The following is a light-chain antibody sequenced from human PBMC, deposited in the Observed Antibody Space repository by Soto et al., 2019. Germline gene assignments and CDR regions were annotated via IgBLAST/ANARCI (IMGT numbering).Light chain of an antibody. V-gene: IGLV1-47*01. CDR1: NSNIGDND. CDR2: RTN. Sequence: QSVLTQPPSSSATPGQRVTISCSGSNSNIGDNDVFWYQQLPGAAPQLLIYRTNERPSGVPDRFSASKAGSSASLAISGLRSEDEADYYCAAWDDSLSGVVFGGGTKLTVL. J-gene: IGLJ3*02. CDR3: AAWDDSLSGVV.